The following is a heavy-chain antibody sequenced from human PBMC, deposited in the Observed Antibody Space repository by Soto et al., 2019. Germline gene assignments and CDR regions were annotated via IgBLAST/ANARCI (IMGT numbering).Heavy chain of an antibody. CDR2: IVGFSGNT. CDR1: GFSFSRSA. V-gene: IGHV1-58*01. D-gene: IGHD3-22*01. J-gene: IGHJ3*02. CDR3: AADNSGYLDSAFDI. Sequence: QLRLVQSGPEVRRPGASVKVSCKASGFSFSRSAVHWVRQARGQGLEWIGWIVGFSGNTNYAQRVHQRLSFTRDLSTSTVYMELYNLTSDDTAIYFCAADNSGYLDSAFDIWGRGTAVIVSS.